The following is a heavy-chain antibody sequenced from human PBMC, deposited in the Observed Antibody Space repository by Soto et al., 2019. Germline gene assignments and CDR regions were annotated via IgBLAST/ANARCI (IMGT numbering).Heavy chain of an antibody. CDR1: GGSISSGDYY. CDR2: IYYSGST. J-gene: IGHJ4*02. V-gene: IGHV4-30-4*01. CDR3: ARADVNYDILTGTTHFDY. Sequence: SETLSLTCTVSGGSISSGDYYWSWIRQPPGKGLEWIGYIYYSGSTYYNPPLKSRVTISVDTSKNQFSLKLSSVTAADTAVYYCARADVNYDILTGTTHFDYWGQGTLVTVSS. D-gene: IGHD3-9*01.